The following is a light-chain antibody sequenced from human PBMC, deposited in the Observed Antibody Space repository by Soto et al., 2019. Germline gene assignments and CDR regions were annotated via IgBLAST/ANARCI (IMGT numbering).Light chain of an antibody. CDR3: QQFNSFPLT. J-gene: IGKJ4*01. V-gene: IGKV1-5*03. CDR1: QGISSW. Sequence: DIQMTQSPSTLSASVGDRVTITCRASQGISSWLAWYQQKPGKAPKLLIYKASGLESGVPSRFSGSGSATEFTLTISSLQPDDFATYYCQQFNSFPLTFGGGTKVDIK. CDR2: KAS.